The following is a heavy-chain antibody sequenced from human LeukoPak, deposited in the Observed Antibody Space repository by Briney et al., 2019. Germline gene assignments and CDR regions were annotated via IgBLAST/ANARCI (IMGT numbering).Heavy chain of an antibody. J-gene: IGHJ4*02. D-gene: IGHD3-22*01. CDR3: TRGRHYYDSSGYYPGYFDF. V-gene: IGHV3-49*03. CDR2: MRSKAYGGTT. CDR1: GFTFGDCA. Sequence: PGGSLRLSCRASGFTFGDCAMSWFRQAPGKGLEWVGFMRSKAYGGTTEYAASVKDRFTISRDDSKSIAYLQMNSLKTEDTAVYYCTRGRHYYDSSGYYPGYFDFWGQGTLVTVSS.